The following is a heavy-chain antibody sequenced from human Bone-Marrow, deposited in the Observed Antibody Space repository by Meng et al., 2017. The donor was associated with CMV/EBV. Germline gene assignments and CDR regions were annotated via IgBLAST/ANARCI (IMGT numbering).Heavy chain of an antibody. CDR2: INPNSGGT. V-gene: IGHV1-2*02. CDR1: GYTFTGYY. J-gene: IGHJ5*02. Sequence: ASVKVSCKASGYTFTGYYMHWVRQAPGQGLEWMGWINPNSGGTNYAQKFQGRVTMTRDTSISTAYMELSRLRSEDTAVYYCARGQRTSGWYDPLPGWFDPWGQGNLVNVAS. D-gene: IGHD6-19*01. CDR3: ARGQRTSGWYDPLPGWFDP.